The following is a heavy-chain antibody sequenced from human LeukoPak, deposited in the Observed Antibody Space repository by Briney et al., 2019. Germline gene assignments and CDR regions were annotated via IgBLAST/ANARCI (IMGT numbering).Heavy chain of an antibody. CDR1: GYTFTSYG. J-gene: IGHJ5*02. CDR3: ARDHGLAYCGGDCYPNNWFDP. V-gene: IGHV1-2*02. CDR2: INPNSGGT. D-gene: IGHD2-21*02. Sequence: ASVKVSCKASGYTFTSYGISWVRQAPGQGLEWMGWINPNSGGTNYAQKFQGRVTMTRDTSISTAYMELSRLRSDDTAVYYCARDHGLAYCGGDCYPNNWFDPWGQGTLVTVSS.